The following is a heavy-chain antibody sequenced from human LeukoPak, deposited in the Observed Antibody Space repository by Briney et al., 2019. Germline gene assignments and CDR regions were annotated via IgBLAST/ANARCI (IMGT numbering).Heavy chain of an antibody. CDR1: GFTFNNAW. J-gene: IGHJ5*02. D-gene: IGHD3-10*01. V-gene: IGHV4-59*08. CDR3: ARHGVLLWFGEVLSWFDP. Sequence: GSLRLSCAASGFTFNNAWMSWIRQSPGKGLEWIGNIYYSGSTKYNPSLKSRVTISVDTSKNQFSLKLSSVTAADTAVYYCARHGVLLWFGEVLSWFDPWGQGTLVIVSS. CDR2: IYYSGST.